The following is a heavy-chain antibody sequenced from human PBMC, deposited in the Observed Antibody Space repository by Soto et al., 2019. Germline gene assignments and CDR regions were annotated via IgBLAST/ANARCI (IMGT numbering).Heavy chain of an antibody. CDR1: GFTFSSHP. CDR3: ARDRPFYDSERWFDP. Sequence: GGSLRLSCAASGFTFSSHPMSWVRQAPGKGLEWVSAISGSGGSTYCAGSVKGRFTISRDNSKNTLYLQMNSLRAEDTAVYYCARDRPFYDSERWFDPWGEGTLVTVSS. CDR2: ISGSGGST. V-gene: IGHV3-23*01. J-gene: IGHJ5*02. D-gene: IGHD3-3*01.